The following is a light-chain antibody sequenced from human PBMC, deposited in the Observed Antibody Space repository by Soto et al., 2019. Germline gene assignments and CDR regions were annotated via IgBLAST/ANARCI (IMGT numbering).Light chain of an antibody. J-gene: IGKJ1*01. CDR2: GAS. CDR3: QQYNNWPPWT. Sequence: EVVVTQSPATLSVSPGEGVTLSCRANQGIGDTLAWYQHKPGQTPRLLIDGASTRATGIPARFSGSGSGTEFTLTISSLQSADFAVCYCQQYNNWPPWTFGQGTKVDIK. CDR1: QGIGDT. V-gene: IGKV3-15*01.